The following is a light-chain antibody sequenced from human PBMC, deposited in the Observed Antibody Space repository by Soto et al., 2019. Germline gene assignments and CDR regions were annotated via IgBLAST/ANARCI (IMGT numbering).Light chain of an antibody. CDR3: SSRATNAGGDNWV. CDR1: SSDVGGYNF. CDR2: EVS. V-gene: IGLV2-8*02. Sequence: QSALTQPPSASRSPGQSVTISCTGTSSDVGGYNFVSWYQQHPDKAPKLMIYEVSKRPSGVPDRFSGSKSGNTASLTVSGLQAEDEADYYCSSRATNAGGDNWVFGGGTKLTVL. J-gene: IGLJ3*02.